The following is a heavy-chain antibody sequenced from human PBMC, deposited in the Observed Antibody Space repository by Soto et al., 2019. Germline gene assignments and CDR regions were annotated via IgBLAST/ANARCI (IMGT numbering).Heavy chain of an antibody. CDR3: ASLRTFYLVY. CDR2: INPNNGNT. CDR1: GYTFVNYD. V-gene: IGHV1-8*01. Sequence: QVQLVQSGAEVKKPGASVKVSCKASGYTFVNYDIIWVRQATGQGLEWMGWINPNNGNTGYAQKFQGRVTMTRNTSINTVYMDLGSLTLEDTAMYYGASLRTFYLVYWGQGTLVTVSS. J-gene: IGHJ4*02. D-gene: IGHD6-6*01.